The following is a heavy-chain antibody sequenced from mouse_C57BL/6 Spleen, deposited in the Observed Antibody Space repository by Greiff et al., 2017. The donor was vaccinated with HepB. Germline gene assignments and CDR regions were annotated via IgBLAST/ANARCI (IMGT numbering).Heavy chain of an antibody. CDR3: TTGPPDAY. CDR1: GFNLKDDY. D-gene: IGHD3-3*01. CDR2: IDPENGDT. V-gene: IGHV14-4*01. J-gene: IGHJ3*01. Sequence: EVMLVESGAELVRPGASVKLSCTASGFNLKDDYMHWVKQMPEQGLEWIGWIDPENGDTEYASKFQGKATITADTSSNTAYLQLSSLTSEDTAVYYCTTGPPDAYWGQGTLVTVSA.